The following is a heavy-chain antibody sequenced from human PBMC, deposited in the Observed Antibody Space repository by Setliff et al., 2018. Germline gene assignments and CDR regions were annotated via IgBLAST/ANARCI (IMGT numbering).Heavy chain of an antibody. V-gene: IGHV3-11*04. CDR1: GGSISSSYYY. CDR3: ARDGGEY. J-gene: IGHJ4*02. CDR2: ISSSSSTT. D-gene: IGHD3-16*01. Sequence: LSLTCTVSGGSISSSYYYWGWIRQPPGKGLEWVSYISSSSSTTYYSDSVKGRFTISRDNAKNSLYLQMNSLRAEDTAVYYCARDGGEYWGQGTLVTVSS.